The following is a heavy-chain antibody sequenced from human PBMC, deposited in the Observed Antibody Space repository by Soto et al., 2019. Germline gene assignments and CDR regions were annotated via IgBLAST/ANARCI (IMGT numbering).Heavy chain of an antibody. Sequence: GASVKVSCKASGYTFTSYAIHWVRQAPGQGLEWMGWISTYNGDTNYAQTFQGRVTMTTDTSTSTVHMEVNSLKTEDTAVYYCTTGTWFGDFYYYYYGMDVWGQGTTVTVSS. J-gene: IGHJ6*02. CDR3: TTGTWFGDFYYYYYGMDV. V-gene: IGHV1-18*01. D-gene: IGHD3-10*01. CDR1: GYTFTSYA. CDR2: ISTYNGDT.